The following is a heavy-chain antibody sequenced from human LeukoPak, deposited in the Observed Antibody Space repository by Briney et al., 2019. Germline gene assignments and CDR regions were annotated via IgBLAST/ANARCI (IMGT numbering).Heavy chain of an antibody. Sequence: PSETLSLTCTVSGVSISPYYWSWIRQPPGKGLEWIGYIFYSGSTSYNPSLKSRVTISVDMSLNQSSLKLNSVTAADTAVYFCARVGAVAGTALDYWGQGTLVTVSS. CDR1: GVSISPYY. J-gene: IGHJ4*02. CDR2: IFYSGST. V-gene: IGHV4-59*01. D-gene: IGHD6-19*01. CDR3: ARVGAVAGTALDY.